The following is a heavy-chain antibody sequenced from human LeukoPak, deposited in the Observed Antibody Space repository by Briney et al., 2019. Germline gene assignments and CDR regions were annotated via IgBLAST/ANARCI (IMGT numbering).Heavy chain of an antibody. CDR3: ARDPNYYESSGYYHGYYFDY. J-gene: IGHJ4*02. CDR1: GYTFTGYY. V-gene: IGHV1-2*02. CDR2: INPNSGGT. D-gene: IGHD3-22*01. Sequence: ASVKVSCKASGYTFTGYYMHWVRQAPGQGLEWMGWINPNSGGTNYAQKLQGRVTMTRDTSISTAYMELSRLRSDDTAVYYCARDPNYYESSGYYHGYYFDYWGQGTLVTVSS.